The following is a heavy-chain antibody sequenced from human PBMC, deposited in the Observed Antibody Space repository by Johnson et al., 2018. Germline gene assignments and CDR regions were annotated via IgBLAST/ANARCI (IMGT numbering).Heavy chain of an antibody. J-gene: IGHJ1*01. CDR2: INHSGNT. V-gene: IGHV4-34*01. Sequence: QVQLQQWGAGLLKPSETLSLTCAVYGGSFSGYYWSWIRQPPGKGLEWIGEINHSGNTNYSPSLKSRVTISVDTSKNQFSLKLSSVTAADTAVYYCARGRIVVIPAATIGHCQHWGQGTLVTVSS. D-gene: IGHD2-2*01. CDR1: GGSFSGYY. CDR3: ARGRIVVIPAATIGHCQH.